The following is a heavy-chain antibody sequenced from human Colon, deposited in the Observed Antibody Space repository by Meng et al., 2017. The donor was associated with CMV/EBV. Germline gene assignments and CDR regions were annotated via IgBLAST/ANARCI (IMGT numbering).Heavy chain of an antibody. J-gene: IGHJ5*02. Sequence: ASVKVSCKASGYNFTDYYVHWVRQAPGRGLEWMGWVHPNSGGTNYAQKFKGRVTMTRATSISTVYMELSRLRSDDTAVYYCARDRRRAYCSSTSCSNWFDPWGQGTLVTVSS. CDR2: VHPNSGGT. CDR1: GYNFTDYY. CDR3: ARDRRRAYCSSTSCSNWFDP. V-gene: IGHV1-2*02. D-gene: IGHD2-2*01.